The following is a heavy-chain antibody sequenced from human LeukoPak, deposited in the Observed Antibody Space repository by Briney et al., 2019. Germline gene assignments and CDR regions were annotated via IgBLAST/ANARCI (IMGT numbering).Heavy chain of an antibody. CDR2: IYWNNDN. J-gene: IGHJ4*02. CDR1: GFSLRTRGVG. V-gene: IGHV2-5*01. Sequence: SGPTLVQPTQTLTLTCTFSGFSLRTRGVGVGWIRQPPGKAPEWLSLIYWNNDNRYSPSLKSRLTITKDTSKNQVVLTMTNMDPVDTATYYCASSRYDILTGHYNFDYWGQGTLVTVSS. CDR3: ASSRYDILTGHYNFDY. D-gene: IGHD3-9*01.